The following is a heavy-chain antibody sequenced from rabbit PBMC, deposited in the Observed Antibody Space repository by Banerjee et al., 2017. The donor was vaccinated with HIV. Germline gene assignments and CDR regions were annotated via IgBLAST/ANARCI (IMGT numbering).Heavy chain of an antibody. J-gene: IGHJ4*01. D-gene: IGHD4-1*01. CDR3: ARDLAGAIGWNFNL. CDR2: INTSSGNT. V-gene: IGHV1S45*01. CDR1: GFSFSNKYV. Sequence: QEQLEESGGGLVQPEGSLTLTCTASGFSFSNKYVMCWVRQAPGKGLEWIACINTSSGNTVYATWAKGRLTISKTSSTTVPLQMTSLTAADTATYFCARDLAGAIGWNFNLWGPGTLVTVS.